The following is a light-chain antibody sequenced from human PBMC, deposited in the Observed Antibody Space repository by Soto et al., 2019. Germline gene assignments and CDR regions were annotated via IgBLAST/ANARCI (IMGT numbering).Light chain of an antibody. Sequence: EIVLTQSPGTLSLSPGARAPLSCRASQSVSSSYLAWYQQKPGQAPRLLMYDVSTRATGIPARFSGSGSGTEFTLTISSLQSEDFAVYYCQQYYNWPQTFGLGTKVDIK. J-gene: IGKJ1*01. CDR3: QQYYNWPQT. CDR2: DVS. V-gene: IGKV3-15*01. CDR1: QSVSSSY.